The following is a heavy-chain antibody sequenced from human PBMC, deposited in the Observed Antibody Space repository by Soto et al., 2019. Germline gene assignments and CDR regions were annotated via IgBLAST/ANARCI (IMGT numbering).Heavy chain of an antibody. J-gene: IGHJ4*02. CDR2: IYHNGNT. Sequence: QVQLQESGPGLVKPSQTLSLTCTVSGGSISSGGYYWSWIRQHPGKGLEWIGYIYHNGNTYYNPSLKSRLSISLDTSKNQFSLKLSSVTAADTAVYYCARGITIFGVVYFDYWGQGTLVTVSS. V-gene: IGHV4-31*03. D-gene: IGHD3-3*01. CDR3: ARGITIFGVVYFDY. CDR1: GGSISSGGYY.